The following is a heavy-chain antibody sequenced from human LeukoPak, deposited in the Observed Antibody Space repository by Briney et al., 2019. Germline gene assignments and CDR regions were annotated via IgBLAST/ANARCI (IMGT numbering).Heavy chain of an antibody. Sequence: GGSLRLSCTASEFTFSSYNMNWVRQAPGKGLEWVSVIYSGGSTYYADSVKGRFTISRDNSKNTVYLQMNSLRAEDTAVYYCARDPGYDYGYDYWGQGTLVTVSS. CDR3: ARDPGYDYGYDY. J-gene: IGHJ4*02. D-gene: IGHD5-18*01. CDR2: IYSGGST. V-gene: IGHV3-66*01. CDR1: EFTFSSYN.